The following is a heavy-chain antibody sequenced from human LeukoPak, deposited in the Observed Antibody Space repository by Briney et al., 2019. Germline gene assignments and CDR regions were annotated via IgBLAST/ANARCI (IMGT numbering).Heavy chain of an antibody. CDR1: GFTFSSYA. CDR2: ISGSGGST. CDR3: AKDWGSSWYYFDY. V-gene: IGHV3-23*01. D-gene: IGHD6-13*01. Sequence: GGSLRLSCAASGFTFSSYAMSWVRQAPGKGPEWVSAISGSGGSTYYADSVKGRFTISRDNSKNTLYLQMNSLRAEDTAVYYCAKDWGSSWYYFDYWGQGTLVTVSS. J-gene: IGHJ4*02.